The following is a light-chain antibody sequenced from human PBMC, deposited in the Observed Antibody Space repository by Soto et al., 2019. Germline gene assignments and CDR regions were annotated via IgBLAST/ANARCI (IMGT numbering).Light chain of an antibody. CDR2: LAS. Sequence: IQLTQSPSSLSASVGDRANITCRASQDISTYLAWYQQHPGRAPKLLVFLASTLESGVPSRFSGSGSGTDFTLTISSLQPDDFATYYCQQLDSDPPWTFGQGTRVEIK. V-gene: IGKV1-9*01. J-gene: IGKJ1*01. CDR3: QQLDSDPPWT. CDR1: QDISTY.